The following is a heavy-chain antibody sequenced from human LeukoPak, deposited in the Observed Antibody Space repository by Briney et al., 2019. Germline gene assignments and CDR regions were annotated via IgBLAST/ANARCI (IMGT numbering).Heavy chain of an antibody. V-gene: IGHV4-59*01. CDR3: ARVGCSSTSCYVDY. D-gene: IGHD2-2*01. CDR2: IYYSGST. CDR1: GGSISSYY. Sequence: SETLSLTCTVSGGSISSYYWSRIRQPPGKGLEGIGYIYYSGSTNYNPSHKSRLTISVDTSKNQFSLKLSSVTAADTAVYYCARVGCSSTSCYVDYWGQGTLVTVSS. J-gene: IGHJ4*02.